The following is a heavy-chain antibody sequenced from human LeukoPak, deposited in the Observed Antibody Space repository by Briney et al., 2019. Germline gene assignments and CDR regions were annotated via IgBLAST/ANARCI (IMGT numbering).Heavy chain of an antibody. CDR3: AKDLRVMVWGVIPSFDY. CDR1: GFTFSTYA. D-gene: IGHD3-10*01. Sequence: GGSLRLSCAASGFTFSTYAMSWVRQAPGKGLEWVSAISGSGGSTYYADSVKGRFTISRDNSKNTLYLQMNSLRAEDTAVYYCAKDLRVMVWGVIPSFDYWGQGTLVTVSS. V-gene: IGHV3-23*01. J-gene: IGHJ4*02. CDR2: ISGSGGST.